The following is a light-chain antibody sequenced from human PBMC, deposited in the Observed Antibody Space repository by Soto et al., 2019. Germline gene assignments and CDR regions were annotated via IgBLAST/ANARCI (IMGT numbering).Light chain of an antibody. Sequence: EIVLTQSPATLSLSPGERAILSCRASQSVGTYLAWYQQKPGQAPRLLIYDASNTATGIPARFGGSGSGTDFTLTINSLEPEDFAVYYCQQRSNWPGTFGHGTKVDIK. J-gene: IGKJ3*01. V-gene: IGKV3-11*01. CDR2: DAS. CDR3: QQRSNWPGT. CDR1: QSVGTY.